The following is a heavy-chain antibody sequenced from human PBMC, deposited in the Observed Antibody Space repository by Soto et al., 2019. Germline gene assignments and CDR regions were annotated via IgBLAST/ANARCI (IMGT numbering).Heavy chain of an antibody. Sequence: GGSLRLSCAASGFTFSSYGMSWVRQAPGKGLEWVANIKQDGSEKYYVDSVKGRFTISRDNAKNSLYLQMNSLRAEDTAVYYCASVSSGMPDYWGQGTLVTVSS. D-gene: IGHD3-22*01. CDR1: GFTFSSYG. CDR2: IKQDGSEK. V-gene: IGHV3-7*01. CDR3: ASVSSGMPDY. J-gene: IGHJ4*02.